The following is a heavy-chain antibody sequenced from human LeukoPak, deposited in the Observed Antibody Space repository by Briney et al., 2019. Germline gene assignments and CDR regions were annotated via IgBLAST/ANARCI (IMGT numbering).Heavy chain of an antibody. V-gene: IGHV3-33*01. Sequence: GGSLRLSCAASGFTFSSYGMHWVRQAPGKGLEWVALIRYDGNNKYYADSVKGRFTISRDNAKNSLYLQMNSLRAEDTAVYYCARDYGGSSPFDYWGQGTLVTVSS. CDR1: GFTFSSYG. CDR2: IRYDGNNK. J-gene: IGHJ4*02. D-gene: IGHD4-23*01. CDR3: ARDYGGSSPFDY.